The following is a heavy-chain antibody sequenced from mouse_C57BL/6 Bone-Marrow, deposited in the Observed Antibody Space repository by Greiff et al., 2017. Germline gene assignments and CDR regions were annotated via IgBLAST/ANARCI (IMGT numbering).Heavy chain of an antibody. Sequence: EVQLVESGGGLVKPGGSLKLSCAASGFTFSDYGMHWVRQAPEKGLEWVAYISSGSSTLYYADTVKGRFNISRDNAKNTLVLQMTSLRSEDTAMYYCARDGRGYWRQGPTLTVSS. V-gene: IGHV5-17*01. CDR2: ISSGSSTL. CDR3: ARDGRGY. J-gene: IGHJ2*01. CDR1: GFTFSDYG.